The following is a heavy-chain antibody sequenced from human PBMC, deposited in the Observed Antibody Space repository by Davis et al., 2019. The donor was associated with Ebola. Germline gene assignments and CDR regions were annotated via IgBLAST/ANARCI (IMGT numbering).Heavy chain of an antibody. J-gene: IGHJ5*02. V-gene: IGHV1-24*01. D-gene: IGHD2-2*01. CDR2: FNPEDSET. Sequence: ASVKVSCKVSGNTLSNLSIYWVRHAPGVGLEWMGGFNPEDSETIYAQKFQGRVTVTEDTSTETAYMELTSLKFEDTAIYYCVTSRWFDPWGQGTLVTVSS. CDR1: GNTLSNLS. CDR3: VTSRWFDP.